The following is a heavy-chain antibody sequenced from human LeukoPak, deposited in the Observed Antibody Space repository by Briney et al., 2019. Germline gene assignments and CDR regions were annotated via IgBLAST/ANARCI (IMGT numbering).Heavy chain of an antibody. CDR1: GFTFSSFW. J-gene: IGHJ4*02. CDR3: ARGYRPNAPINFDY. CDR2: IKQDGSEK. V-gene: IGHV3-7*01. Sequence: PGGSLRLSCAASGFTFSSFWMSWVRQAPGKGLEWVATIKQDGSEKYYVDSVKGRFTISRDNAKNSLYLQMNSLRAEDTAVYYCARGYRPNAPINFDYWGQGTLVTVSS. D-gene: IGHD2-2*01.